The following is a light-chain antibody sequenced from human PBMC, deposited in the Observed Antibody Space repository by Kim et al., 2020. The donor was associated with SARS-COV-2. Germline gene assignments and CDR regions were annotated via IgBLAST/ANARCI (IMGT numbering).Light chain of an antibody. Sequence: PGEGAALGCSGSHSVGINLAWYQQTPGQAPRLHIYDAAIRATGIPTRFSGSAYGTDYTLTNSSREAEDFAIYYCQQRSIWPPALTFGGGTKVDIK. J-gene: IGKJ4*01. CDR3: QQRSIWPPALT. V-gene: IGKV3-11*01. CDR2: DAA. CDR1: HSVGIN.